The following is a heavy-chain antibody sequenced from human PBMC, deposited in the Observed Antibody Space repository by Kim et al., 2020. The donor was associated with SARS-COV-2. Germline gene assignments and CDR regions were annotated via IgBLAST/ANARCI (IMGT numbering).Heavy chain of an antibody. CDR1: GDSVSSNSAA. J-gene: IGHJ6*02. D-gene: IGHD6-19*01. CDR2: TYYRSKWYN. V-gene: IGHV6-1*01. CDR3: ARDRYSSGWYRSLATYGMDV. Sequence: SQTLSLTCAISGDSVSSNSAAWNWIRQSPSRGLEWLGRTYYRSKWYNDYAVSVKSRITINPDTSKNQFSLQLNSVTPEDTAVYYCARDRYSSGWYRSLATYGMDVWGQGTTVTVSS.